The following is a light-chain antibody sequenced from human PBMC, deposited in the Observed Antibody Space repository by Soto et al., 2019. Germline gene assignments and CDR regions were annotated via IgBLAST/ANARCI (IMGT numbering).Light chain of an antibody. Sequence: IEMAQSPSTLSASVGDRVTITCRASQSISNWLAWYQQKPGKAPKVLIYEASSLQSGVPSRFSGSGSGTEFTLTISSLQPDAFATYYCQQYKSYLWTLGQGTKVDIK. CDR2: EAS. CDR3: QQYKSYLWT. V-gene: IGKV1-5*03. CDR1: QSISNW. J-gene: IGKJ1*01.